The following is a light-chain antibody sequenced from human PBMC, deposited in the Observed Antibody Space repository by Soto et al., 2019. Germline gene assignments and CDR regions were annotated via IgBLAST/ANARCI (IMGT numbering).Light chain of an antibody. Sequence: DVHMTQSPSSLSSCVLDIGTITFLASQAIDSWLAWYQQKPGEAPKLLIFTGSLLHSGVPPRFSGSGSGTDFTLTISSLQPEDFATYYRQQTISFPQAFGQGTKVDIK. CDR1: QAIDSW. CDR2: TGS. CDR3: QQTISFPQA. V-gene: IGKV1-12*01. J-gene: IGKJ1*01.